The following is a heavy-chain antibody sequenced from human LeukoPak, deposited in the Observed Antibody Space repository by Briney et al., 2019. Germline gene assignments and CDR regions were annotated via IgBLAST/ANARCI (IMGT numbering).Heavy chain of an antibody. CDR1: GYSISSYYY. V-gene: IGHV4-38-2*01. CDR2: FYHSGST. J-gene: IGHJ4*02. Sequence: PSETLSLTCAVSGYSISSYYYWGWIRQPPGRGLEWIGSFYHSGSTYYNPSLKSRVTISVDTSKHQFSLTLSSVTAADTAVYYCARVVSSSSRYFDYWGQGILVTVSS. CDR3: ARVVSSSSRYFDY. D-gene: IGHD6-6*01.